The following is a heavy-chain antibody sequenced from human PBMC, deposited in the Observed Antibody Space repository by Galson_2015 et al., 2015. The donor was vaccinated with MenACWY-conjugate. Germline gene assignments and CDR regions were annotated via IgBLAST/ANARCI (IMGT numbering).Heavy chain of an antibody. CDR1: GFTFGHHS. V-gene: IGHV3-48*04. Sequence: SLRLSCAASGFTFGHHSMNWVRQAPGKGLEWVSYISTSSSTVYYTDSAKGRFTISRDNAKNSLYLQMNSLRAEDTAVYYCARHMHTGYYNNMAVWGQGTTLNVS. J-gene: IGHJ6*02. CDR3: ARHMHTGYYNNMAV. D-gene: IGHD3-9*01. CDR2: ISTSSSTV.